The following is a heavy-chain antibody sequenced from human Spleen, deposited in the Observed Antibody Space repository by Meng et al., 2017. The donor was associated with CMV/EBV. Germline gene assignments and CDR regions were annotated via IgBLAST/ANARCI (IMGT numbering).Heavy chain of an antibody. D-gene: IGHD5-24*01. CDR3: ARGLQMATTD. Sequence: LRLSCTVSGGSISSTSTYWGWIRQLPGKGLEWIGYIYYSGTTYYNPSLRSRVSMSIDTSDNLFSLRLRSVTAADTAVYYCARGLQMATTDWGQGTLVTVSS. CDR2: IYYSGTT. J-gene: IGHJ4*02. CDR1: GGSISSTSTY. V-gene: IGHV4-31*03.